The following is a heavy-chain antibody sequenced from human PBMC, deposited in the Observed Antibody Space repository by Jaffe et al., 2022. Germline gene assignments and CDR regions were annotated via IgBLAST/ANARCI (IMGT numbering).Heavy chain of an antibody. V-gene: IGHV3-48*03. J-gene: IGHJ4*02. CDR1: GFIFSRYE. CDR2: INSGGSPI. Sequence: EVQLVESGGGFVQPGGSLRLSCAASGFIFSRYEMNWFRQAPGKGLQWLSYINSGGSPIYYADSVKGRFTISRDDAKNSLYLEMNNLRGEDTGLYYCASLYYYGSGSYPGQGYWGQGTLVTVSS. D-gene: IGHD3-10*01. CDR3: ASLYYYGSGSYPGQGY.